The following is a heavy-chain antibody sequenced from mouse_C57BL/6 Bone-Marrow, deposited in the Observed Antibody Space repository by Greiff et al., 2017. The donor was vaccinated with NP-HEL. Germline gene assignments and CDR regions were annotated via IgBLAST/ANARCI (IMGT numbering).Heavy chain of an antibody. CDR1: GYTFTSYW. CDR2: IYPGSGST. V-gene: IGHV1-55*01. J-gene: IGHJ4*01. Sequence: QVQLKQSGAELVKPGASVKMSCKASGYTFTSYWITWVKQRPGQGLEWIGDIYPGSGSTNYNEKFKSKATLTVDTSSSTAYMQLSSLTSEDSAVYYCASQIYYYGSSLYYYAMDYWGQGTSVTVSS. D-gene: IGHD1-1*01. CDR3: ASQIYYYGSSLYYYAMDY.